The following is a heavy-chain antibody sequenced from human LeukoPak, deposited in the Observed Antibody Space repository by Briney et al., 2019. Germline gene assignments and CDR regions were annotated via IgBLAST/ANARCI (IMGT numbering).Heavy chain of an antibody. V-gene: IGHV3-15*01. CDR2: IKENSVGGTI. CDR1: GFTFNKAW. Sequence: GGSLRLSCVASGFTFNKAWMSWVRHAPGKGPEWVGRIKENSVGGTIDYAAPVKGRFSISRDDSKNTVYLEMNSLKTEDTAVYYCTAGLGRTNDDSWGQGILVTVSS. D-gene: IGHD2-8*01. J-gene: IGHJ4*02. CDR3: TAGLGRTNDDS.